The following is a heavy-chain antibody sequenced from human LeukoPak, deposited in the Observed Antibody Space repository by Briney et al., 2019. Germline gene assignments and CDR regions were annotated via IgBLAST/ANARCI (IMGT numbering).Heavy chain of an antibody. CDR3: TKDLSSQWFTDIRHYGMNV. V-gene: IGHV3-9*01. CDR2: ISWNSGSI. Sequence: PGRSLRLSCAASGFTFDDFAMHWVRQAPGKGLEWVSGISWNSGSIDYADSVKGRFTISRDNAKSSLYLQMNSLRSEDTAFYYCTKDLSSQWFTDIRHYGMNVWGQGTTVTVSS. J-gene: IGHJ6*02. D-gene: IGHD3-22*01. CDR1: GFTFDDFA.